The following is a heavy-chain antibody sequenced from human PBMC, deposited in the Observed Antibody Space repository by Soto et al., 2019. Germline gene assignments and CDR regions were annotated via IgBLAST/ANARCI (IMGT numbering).Heavy chain of an antibody. J-gene: IGHJ4*02. V-gene: IGHV3-48*02. Sequence: SGGSLRLSCAASGFPFSFYSMNWVRQAPGKGLEWISYITSTGSAINYADSVRGRFTISRDNAMRSLFLHMNSLRDEDTAVYYCARDGKGAAYTHGPYYFDYWGQGSLVTVS. CDR1: GFPFSFYS. CDR3: ARDGKGAAYTHGPYYFDY. D-gene: IGHD1-1*01. CDR2: ITSTGSAI.